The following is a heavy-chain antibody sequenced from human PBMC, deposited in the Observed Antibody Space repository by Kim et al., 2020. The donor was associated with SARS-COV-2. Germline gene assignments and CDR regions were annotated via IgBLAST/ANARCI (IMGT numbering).Heavy chain of an antibody. J-gene: IGHJ4*02. D-gene: IGHD6-13*01. CDR1: GFTFSSYA. CDR2: MSYDGSNK. V-gene: IGHV3-30*04. Sequence: GGSLRLSCAASGFTFSSYAMHWVRQAPGKGLEWVAVMSYDGSNKYYADSVKGRFTISRDNSKNTLYLQMNSLRAEDTAVYYCARDFGIFRTSSWYYFDYWGQGTLVTVSS. CDR3: ARDFGIFRTSSWYYFDY.